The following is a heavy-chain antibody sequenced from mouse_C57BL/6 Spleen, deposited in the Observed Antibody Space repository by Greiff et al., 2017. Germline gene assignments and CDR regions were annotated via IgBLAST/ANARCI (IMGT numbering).Heavy chain of an antibody. J-gene: IGHJ1*03. CDR1: GFTFSSYG. CDR2: ISSGGSYT. D-gene: IGHD2-4*01. CDR3: ARRDYDYLYWYFDV. V-gene: IGHV5-6*02. Sequence: EVMLVESGGDLVKPGGSLKLSCAASGFTFSSYGMSWVRQTPDKRLEWVATISSGGSYTYYPDSVKGRFTIARDNAKNTLYLQMSSLKSEDTAMYYCARRDYDYLYWYFDVWGTGTTVTVSS.